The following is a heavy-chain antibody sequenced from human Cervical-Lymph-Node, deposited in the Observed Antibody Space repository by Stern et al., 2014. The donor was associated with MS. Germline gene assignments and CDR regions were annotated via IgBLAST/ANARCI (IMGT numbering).Heavy chain of an antibody. CDR3: ARVGGYCSSTSCYADY. CDR1: GGTFSSYA. V-gene: IGHV1-69*01. CDR2: IIPIFGTA. Sequence: VQLVESGAEVKKPGSSVKVSCKASGGTFSSYAISWVRQAPGQGLEWMVGIIPIFGTANYAQKFQGRLTITADESTSTAYMELSSLRSEDTAVYYCARVGGYCSSTSCYADYWGQGTLVTVSS. D-gene: IGHD2-2*01. J-gene: IGHJ4*02.